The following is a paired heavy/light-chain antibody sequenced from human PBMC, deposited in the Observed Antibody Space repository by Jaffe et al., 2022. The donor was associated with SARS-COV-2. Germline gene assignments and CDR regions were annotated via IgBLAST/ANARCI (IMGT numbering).Light chain of an antibody. CDR3: SAWDGDLEGPV. J-gene: IGLJ3*02. V-gene: IGLV1-44*01. CDR2: LNN. Sequence: QSVLTQPPSASGTPGQRVTISCSGSNSNIGRNTVNWYQYLPGAAPKLLIFLNNQRPSGVPDRFSGSTSGTSASLAVSGLQSEDEADYYCSAWDGDLEGPVFGGGTKLTVL. CDR1: NSNIGRNT.
Heavy chain of an antibody. Sequence: QVQLVQSGAEVKRPGSSVKVSCTASEGTITSHTIHWVRRAPGQGLEWMGSVIPINGVVKYAPKFQGSVTLTADTSTNSAYMELSSLRSEDTAVYFCARDGLPELMMADAFDIWGQGTVVTVSS. V-gene: IGHV1-69*08. D-gene: IGHD2-21*01. CDR3: ARDGLPELMMADAFDI. J-gene: IGHJ3*02. CDR2: VIPINGVV. CDR1: EGTITSHT.